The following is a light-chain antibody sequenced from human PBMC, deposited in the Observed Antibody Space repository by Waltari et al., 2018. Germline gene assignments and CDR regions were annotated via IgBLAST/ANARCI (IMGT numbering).Light chain of an antibody. J-gene: IGKJ5*01. V-gene: IGKV3-15*01. CDR3: QQYNRWPPIT. CDR1: QSIATN. CDR2: DAS. Sequence: EVVMTQSPATLSDAPGGGASLPCRASQSIATNLARYERRRGQAPQRLTFDASTRASSISARFSGSGSGTEFTLTISSLQSEDSAVYYCQQYNRWPPITFGQGTRLEIK.